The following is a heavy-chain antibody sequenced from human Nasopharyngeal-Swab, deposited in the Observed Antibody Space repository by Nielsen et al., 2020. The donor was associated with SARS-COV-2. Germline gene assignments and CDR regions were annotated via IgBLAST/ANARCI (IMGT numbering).Heavy chain of an antibody. Sequence: GESLKISCSASGFTFSSYAMHWVRQAPGKGLEYVSAISSNGGSTYYADSVKGRFTISRDNSKNTLYLQMSRLRAEDTAVDYCVTDEDVVLMVLDYWGQGTLVTVSS. CDR1: GFTFSSYA. V-gene: IGHV3-64D*06. CDR2: ISSNGGST. D-gene: IGHD2-8*01. CDR3: VTDEDVVLMVLDY. J-gene: IGHJ4*02.